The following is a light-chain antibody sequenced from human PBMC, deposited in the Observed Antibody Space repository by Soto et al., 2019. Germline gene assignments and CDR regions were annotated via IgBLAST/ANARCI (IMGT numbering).Light chain of an antibody. V-gene: IGKV3-15*01. CDR3: EQYNNWPIT. CDR1: QYIGSN. CDR2: GAS. Sequence: ETMMTQAPATLSVSPGERATLSCRASQYIGSNLAWYQQKPGQAPRLLIYGASTRATGIPARFSDSGSGTEFTLTISSLQSEDFAVYYCEQYNNWPITFGQGTRLEIK. J-gene: IGKJ5*01.